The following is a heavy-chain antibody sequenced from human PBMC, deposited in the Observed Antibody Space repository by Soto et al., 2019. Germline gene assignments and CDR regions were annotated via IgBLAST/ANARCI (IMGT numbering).Heavy chain of an antibody. J-gene: IGHJ6*02. D-gene: IGHD6-13*01. Sequence: GGSLRLSCAASGFTFSSYEMNWVRQAPGKGLEWVSYISSSGSTIYYADSVKGRFTISRDNAKNSLYLQMNSLRAEDTAVYYCARESSSWYYYYGMDVWGQGTTVTVSS. CDR3: ARESSSWYYYYGMDV. V-gene: IGHV3-48*03. CDR2: ISSSGSTI. CDR1: GFTFSSYE.